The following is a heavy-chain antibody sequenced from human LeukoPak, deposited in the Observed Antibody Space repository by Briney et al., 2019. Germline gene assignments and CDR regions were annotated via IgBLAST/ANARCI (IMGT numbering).Heavy chain of an antibody. V-gene: IGHV3-48*01. D-gene: IGHD4-17*01. CDR2: ISSSSTI. CDR1: GFTFSSYS. CDR3: ARDPTYGGYDDY. J-gene: IGHJ4*02. Sequence: GGSLRLSCAASGFTFSSYSMNWVRQAPGKGLEWVSYISSSSTIYYADSVKGRFTISRDNAKNSLYLQMNSLRAEDTAVYYCARDPTYGGYDDYWGQGTLVTVSS.